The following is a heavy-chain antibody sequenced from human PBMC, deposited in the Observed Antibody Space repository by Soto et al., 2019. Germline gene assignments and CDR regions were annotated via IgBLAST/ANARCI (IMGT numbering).Heavy chain of an antibody. Sequence: ESGGGVVQPGRSLRLSCAASGFTFSSYGMHWVRQAPGKGLEWVAVISYDGSNKYYADSVKGRFTISRDNSKNTLYLQMNSLRAEDTAVYYCAKDLSGLRYFDWLFLDYWGQGTLVTVSS. V-gene: IGHV3-30*18. CDR2: ISYDGSNK. CDR1: GFTFSSYG. CDR3: AKDLSGLRYFDWLFLDY. J-gene: IGHJ4*02. D-gene: IGHD3-9*01.